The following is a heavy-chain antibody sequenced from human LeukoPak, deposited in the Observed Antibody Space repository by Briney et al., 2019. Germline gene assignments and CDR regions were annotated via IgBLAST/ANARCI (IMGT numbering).Heavy chain of an antibody. J-gene: IGHJ1*01. CDR1: GGSISSYY. V-gene: IGHV4-59*01. D-gene: IGHD3-16*01. Sequence: SETLSLTCSVSGGSISSYYWTWIRQPPGKGLEWIGYRYYSGSTTYNPSLKSRVTISVDTSKSQFSLKLISVTAADTAIYCCARVRGDFETDWGQGTLVTVSS. CDR3: ARVRGDFETD. CDR2: RYYSGST.